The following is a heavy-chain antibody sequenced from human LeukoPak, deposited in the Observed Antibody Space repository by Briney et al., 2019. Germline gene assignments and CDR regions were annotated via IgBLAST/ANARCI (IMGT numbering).Heavy chain of an antibody. J-gene: IGHJ4*02. V-gene: IGHV1-8*01. CDR3: ARPSRSSGYKVWDY. Sequence: ASVNVSCKASGYTFTSYDINWVRQATGQGLEWMGWMNPNSGNTGYAQKFQGRVTMTRNTSISTAYMELSSLRSEDTAVYYCARPSRSSGYKVWDYWGQGTLVTVSS. D-gene: IGHD3-22*01. CDR1: GYTFTSYD. CDR2: MNPNSGNT.